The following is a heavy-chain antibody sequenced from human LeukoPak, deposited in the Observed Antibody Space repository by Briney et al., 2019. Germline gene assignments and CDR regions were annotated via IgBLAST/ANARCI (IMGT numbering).Heavy chain of an antibody. CDR1: GFTFSSYG. Sequence: GGSLRLSCAASGFTFSSYGMHWVRQAPGKGLEWVAVISYDGSNKYYADSVKGRFTISRDNSKSTLYLQMNSLRAEDTAVYYWAKGGWINTMIGWIYLWGQGALVTVSS. J-gene: IGHJ4*03. CDR3: AKGGWINTMIGWIYL. D-gene: IGHD3-22*01. V-gene: IGHV3-30*18. CDR2: ISYDGSNK.